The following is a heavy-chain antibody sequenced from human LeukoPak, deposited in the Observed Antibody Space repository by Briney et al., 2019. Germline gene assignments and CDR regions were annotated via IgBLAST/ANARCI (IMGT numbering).Heavy chain of an antibody. V-gene: IGHV3-23*01. CDR2: ISAGGGST. Sequence: GGSLRLSCAASGFTFSSYAMTWVRQAPGKGLEWVSAISAGGGSTYYADSVKGRFTISRDNSKNTLCLQLNSLRAEDTAVYYCAKAGGWTNYFDYWGQGTLVTVSS. J-gene: IGHJ4*02. CDR3: AKAGGWTNYFDY. CDR1: GFTFSSYA. D-gene: IGHD6-19*01.